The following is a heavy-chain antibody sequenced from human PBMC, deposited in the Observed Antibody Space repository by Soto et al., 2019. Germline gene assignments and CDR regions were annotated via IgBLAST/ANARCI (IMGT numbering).Heavy chain of an antibody. V-gene: IGHV4-30-4*01. D-gene: IGHD4-17*01. CDR2: IYYSGST. Sequence: QVQLQESGPGLVKPSQTLSLTCTVSGGSISSGDYYWSWIRQPPGKGLEWIGYIYYSGSTYYNPSLKCRVTISVESSKNQFSVKLSSVTAADTAVYYCARAGYGDYRFDYWGQGTLVTVSS. J-gene: IGHJ4*02. CDR3: ARAGYGDYRFDY. CDR1: GGSISSGDYY.